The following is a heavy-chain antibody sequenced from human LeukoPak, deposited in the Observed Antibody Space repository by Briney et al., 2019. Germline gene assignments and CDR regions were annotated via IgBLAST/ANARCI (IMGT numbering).Heavy chain of an antibody. CDR3: ASGYCSGGSCYSRDFDY. D-gene: IGHD2-15*01. V-gene: IGHV3-74*01. CDR1: GFTFSSYW. Sequence: GGSLRLSCAASGFTFSSYWMHWVRQAPGKGLVWVSRINSDGSSTSYADSVKGRFTISRDNSKNTLYLQMNSLRAEDTAVYYCASGYCSGGSCYSRDFDYWGQGALVIVSS. CDR2: INSDGSST. J-gene: IGHJ4*02.